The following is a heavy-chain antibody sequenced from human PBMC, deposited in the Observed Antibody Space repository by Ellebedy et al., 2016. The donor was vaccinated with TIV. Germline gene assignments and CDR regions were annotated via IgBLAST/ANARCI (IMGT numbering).Heavy chain of an antibody. J-gene: IGHJ4*02. CDR1: GFTFSSYG. CDR3: AREMEYFTLGYSGYGRTAGGDY. V-gene: IGHV3-33*01. D-gene: IGHD5-12*01. CDR2: IWYDGSNK. Sequence: GESLKISXAASGFTFSSYGMHWVRQAPGKGLEWVAVIWYDGSNKYYADSVKGRFTISRDNSKNTLYLQMNSLRAEDTAVYYCAREMEYFTLGYSGYGRTAGGDYWGQGTLVTVSS.